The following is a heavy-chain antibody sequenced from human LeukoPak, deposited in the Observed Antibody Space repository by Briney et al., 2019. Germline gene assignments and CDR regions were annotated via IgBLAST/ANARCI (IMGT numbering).Heavy chain of an antibody. CDR2: INWNGGST. V-gene: IGHV3-20*04. J-gene: IGHJ3*02. CDR1: GFTFDDYG. Sequence: PGGSLRLSCAASGFTFDDYGMSWVRQAPGKGLEWVSGINWNGGSTGYADSVKGRFTISRDNAKNSLHLQMNSLRAEDTALYYCARGVNYGDYARGAFDMWGQGTMVTVSS. D-gene: IGHD4-17*01. CDR3: ARGVNYGDYARGAFDM.